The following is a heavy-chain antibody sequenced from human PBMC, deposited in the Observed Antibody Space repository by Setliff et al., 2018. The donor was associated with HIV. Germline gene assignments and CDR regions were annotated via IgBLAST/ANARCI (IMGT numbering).Heavy chain of an antibody. CDR2: IYSTDTT. CDR3: AIGDEYPGVFQS. CDR1: AVSIGGYS. V-gene: IGHV4-4*09. Sequence: SETLSLTCTVSAVSIGGYSWSWIRQSPGKGLEWIGSIYSTDTTNHNPSLESRVTISVDKSKNQFSLKLNSVTAADTAVYYCAIGDEYPGVFQSWGQGKVVTVSS. J-gene: IGHJ5*02. D-gene: IGHD2-2*01.